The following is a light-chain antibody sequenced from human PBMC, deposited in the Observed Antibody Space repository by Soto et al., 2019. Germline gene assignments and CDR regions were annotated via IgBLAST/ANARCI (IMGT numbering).Light chain of an antibody. Sequence: DIHLTQSPSVLSASVGDTVTITCRASQALSNYLAWYQQKPGKAPDLLIYSASTLQSGVPSRFSGSGSETEFSLTIRALQPEDFANYYCQQLSRYPLTFGGGTKVDIK. J-gene: IGKJ4*01. CDR1: QALSNY. V-gene: IGKV1-9*01. CDR2: SAS. CDR3: QQLSRYPLT.